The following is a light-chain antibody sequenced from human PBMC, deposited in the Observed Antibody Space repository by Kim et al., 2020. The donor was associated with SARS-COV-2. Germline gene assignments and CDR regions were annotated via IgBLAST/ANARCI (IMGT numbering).Light chain of an antibody. CDR2: GAS. CDR1: QTVSFN. CDR3: QQYKNWPQT. Sequence: LSPGERATLPCRASQTVSFNLAWYQQKPGQAPRLLIYGASTRAAGIPARFSGSGSGTEFTLSVSSLQSEDFAVYYCQQYKNWPQTFGQGTKVDIK. J-gene: IGKJ1*01. V-gene: IGKV3-15*01.